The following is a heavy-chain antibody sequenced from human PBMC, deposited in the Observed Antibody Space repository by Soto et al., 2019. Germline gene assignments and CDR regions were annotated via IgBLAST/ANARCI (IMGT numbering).Heavy chain of an antibody. D-gene: IGHD3-9*01. CDR3: ARASYDTLTGYYPF. J-gene: IGHJ4*02. Sequence: QVQLQQWGAGLLKPSETLSLTCAVSGASLSGYYWSWIRQPPGKGLEWIGEINHSGRINYNPSLKSRVNISLDTSRHHFSLKLSSVTAADPALFYCARASYDTLTGYYPFWGQGTLVTVSS. CDR1: GASLSGYY. V-gene: IGHV4-34*01. CDR2: INHSGRI.